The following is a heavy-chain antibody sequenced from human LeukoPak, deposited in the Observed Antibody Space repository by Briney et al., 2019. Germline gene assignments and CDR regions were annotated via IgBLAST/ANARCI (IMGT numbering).Heavy chain of an antibody. CDR1: GGTFSSYA. CDR3: ARLAHDSSGYYSHLDY. J-gene: IGHJ4*02. CDR2: IIPIFGTA. Sequence: GASVKVSCKASGGTFSSYAISWVRQAPGQGLEWMGGIIPIFGTANYAQKFQGRVTITADESTSTAYMELSSLRSEDTAVYYCARLAHDSSGYYSHLDYWGQGTLVTVSS. V-gene: IGHV1-69*13. D-gene: IGHD3-22*01.